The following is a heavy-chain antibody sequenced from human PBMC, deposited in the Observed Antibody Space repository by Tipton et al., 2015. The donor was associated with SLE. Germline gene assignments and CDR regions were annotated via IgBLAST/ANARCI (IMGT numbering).Heavy chain of an antibody. J-gene: IGHJ2*01. V-gene: IGHV3-74*01. CDR3: ARDQSGVTIFGVVIYWYFDL. CDR1: GFTFSSYW. Sequence: SLRLSCAASGFTFSSYWMHWVRQAPGKGLVWVSRVSNEGSSTNYADSVKGRFTISRDNAKNTLYLQMNSLRAEDTAVYYCARDQSGVTIFGVVIYWYFDLWGRGTLVTVSS. D-gene: IGHD3-3*01. CDR2: VSNEGSST.